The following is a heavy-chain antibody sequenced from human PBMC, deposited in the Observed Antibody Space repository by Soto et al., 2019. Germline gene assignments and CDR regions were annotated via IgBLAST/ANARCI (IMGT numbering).Heavy chain of an antibody. D-gene: IGHD1-1*01. V-gene: IGHV3-23*01. J-gene: IGHJ5*02. CDR2: MSGSGDST. Sequence: EVQLLESGGDLVQPGGSLRLSCAASGFTFSSYAMSWVRQAPGKGPEWVSSMSGSGDSTYYSDSVQGRFIISRVNSKNTLFLQMTSLRVDDTAVYSCANSRTYNYANYFDPWGQGTLVTVSS. CDR1: GFTFSSYA. CDR3: ANSRTYNYANYFDP.